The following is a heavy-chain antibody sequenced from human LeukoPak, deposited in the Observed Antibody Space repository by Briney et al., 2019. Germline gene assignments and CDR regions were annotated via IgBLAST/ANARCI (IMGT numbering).Heavy chain of an antibody. V-gene: IGHV3-30*02. CDR3: NSSSSGRYYFDY. Sequence: WGSLRLSCAASGFSFSSYGMHWVRQAPGKGLGWVAFIRYDGSNKYYADSVKGRFTISRDNSKNTQYLQMNSLRAEDMSVYYCNSSSSGRYYFDYWGQGPLVTVSS. J-gene: IGHJ4*02. CDR2: IRYDGSNK. CDR1: GFSFSSYG. D-gene: IGHD6-6*01.